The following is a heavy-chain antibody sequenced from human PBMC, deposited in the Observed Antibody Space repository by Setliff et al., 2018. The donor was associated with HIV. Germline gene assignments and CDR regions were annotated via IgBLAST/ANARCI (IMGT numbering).Heavy chain of an antibody. V-gene: IGHV4-39*07. CDR3: VRELLGSGGTVPEVNFFDS. CDR2: IFYFGSV. Sequence: SETLSLTCKVSGGSFNTKRTKWGWIRQSPGRGLEWIGSIFYFGSVTYNPSLKSRPLISIDTSKTQFSLNLRSVTAADTAVYYCVRELLGSGGTVPEVNFFDSWGQGTLVTVSS. D-gene: IGHD1-26*01. J-gene: IGHJ5*01. CDR1: GGSFNTKRTK.